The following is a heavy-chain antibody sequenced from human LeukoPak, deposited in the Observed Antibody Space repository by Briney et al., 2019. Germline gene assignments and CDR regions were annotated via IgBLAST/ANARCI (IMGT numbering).Heavy chain of an antibody. V-gene: IGHV1-18*01. J-gene: IGHJ5*02. CDR1: GYTFTSYG. CDR2: ISAYNGNT. D-gene: IGHD6-19*01. Sequence: GASVKVSCKASGYTFTSYGISWVRQAPGQGLEWMGWISAYNGNTNYAQKLQGRVTMTTDTSTSTAYMELRSLRSDDTAVYYCARGGPTRGYSSGWFTRTEPLSNWFDPWGQGTLVTVSS. CDR3: ARGGPTRGYSSGWFTRTEPLSNWFDP.